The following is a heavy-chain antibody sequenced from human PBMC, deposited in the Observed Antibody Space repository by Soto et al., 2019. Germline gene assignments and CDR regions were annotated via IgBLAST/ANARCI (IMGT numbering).Heavy chain of an antibody. CDR3: ARAITIFGVVIIDNLDY. CDR2: ISYDGSNK. J-gene: IGHJ4*02. Sequence: GGSLRLSCAASGFTFSSYAMHWVRQAPGKGLEWVAVISYDGSNKYYADSVKGRFTISRDNSKNTLYLQMNSLRAEDTAVYYCARAITIFGVVIIDNLDYWGQGTLVTVSS. D-gene: IGHD3-3*01. CDR1: GFTFSSYA. V-gene: IGHV3-30-3*01.